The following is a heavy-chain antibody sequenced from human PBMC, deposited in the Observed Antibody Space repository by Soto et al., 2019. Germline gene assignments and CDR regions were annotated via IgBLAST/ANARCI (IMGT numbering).Heavy chain of an antibody. Sequence: QVHLVESGGGVVQPGRSLRLSCAACGFAFSNYAMHWLRQAPGKGLEWVAVISYDGSDKYNANSVKGRFTISRDNSKNTLYLQMNSLRAEDTAVYYCARDTGPNGYNYYYFGMDVWGQGTTVTVSS. CDR1: GFAFSNYA. D-gene: IGHD5-18*01. CDR3: ARDTGPNGYNYYYFGMDV. V-gene: IGHV3-30-3*01. J-gene: IGHJ6*02. CDR2: ISYDGSDK.